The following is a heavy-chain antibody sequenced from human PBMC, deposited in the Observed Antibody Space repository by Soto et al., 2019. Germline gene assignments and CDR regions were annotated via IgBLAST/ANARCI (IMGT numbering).Heavy chain of an antibody. CDR3: ARVFGFGGMDV. Sequence: QVQLQESGPGLVKPSQTLSLTCTVSGGSISSGGYYWSWIRQHPGKGLEGIGYIYYYGSTYYNPSLKRRVTISVDTAKNQFSLRLSSVTAADTAVYYCARVFGFGGMDVWGQGTTVTVSS. CDR2: IYYYGST. V-gene: IGHV4-31*03. CDR1: GGSISSGGYY. D-gene: IGHD3-10*01. J-gene: IGHJ6*02.